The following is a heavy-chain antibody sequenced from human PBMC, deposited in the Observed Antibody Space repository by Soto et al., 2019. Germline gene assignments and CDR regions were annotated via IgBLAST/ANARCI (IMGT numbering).Heavy chain of an antibody. Sequence: SETLSLTCAFYGGSFSGYYWSWIRQPPGKGLEWIGEINHSGSTNYNPSLKSRVTISVDTSKNQFSLKLSSVTAADTAVYYCARASGDTDDFEIGGQGTLVTVSS. V-gene: IGHV4-34*01. CDR3: ARASGDTDDFEI. CDR2: INHSGST. CDR1: GGSFSGYY. J-gene: IGHJ3*02. D-gene: IGHD6-25*01.